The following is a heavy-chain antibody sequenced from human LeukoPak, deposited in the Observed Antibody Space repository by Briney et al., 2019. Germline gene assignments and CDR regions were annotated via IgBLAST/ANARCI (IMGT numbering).Heavy chain of an antibody. CDR3: VRDREEITALFYYYYMDV. CDR1: GGSISNYY. Sequence: SETLSLTCTVSGGSISNYYRSWIRQPPGKGLEWIGYIYSSGSTNYNPSLKSRVTISVDTSKNQFSLKLNSVTAADTAVYYCVRDREEITALFYYYYMDVWGKGTTVTVSS. J-gene: IGHJ6*03. V-gene: IGHV4-59*01. D-gene: IGHD3-16*01. CDR2: IYSSGST.